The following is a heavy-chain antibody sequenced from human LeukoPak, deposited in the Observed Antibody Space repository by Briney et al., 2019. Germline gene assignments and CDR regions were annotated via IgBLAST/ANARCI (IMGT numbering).Heavy chain of an antibody. Sequence: ASVEVSCKASGGTFSSYAISWVRQAPGQGLEWMGWMNPNSGNTGYAQKFQGRVAMTRDTSMSTAFLELSSLRSEDTAVYYCARERIVVVPAARPDGVYYYYYGMDVWGKGTTVTVSS. D-gene: IGHD2-2*01. CDR2: MNPNSGNT. CDR3: ARERIVVVPAARPDGVYYYYYGMDV. J-gene: IGHJ6*04. V-gene: IGHV1-8*02. CDR1: GGTFSSYA.